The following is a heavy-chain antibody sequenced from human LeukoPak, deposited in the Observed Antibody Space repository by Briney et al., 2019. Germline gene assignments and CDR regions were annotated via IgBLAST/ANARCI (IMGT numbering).Heavy chain of an antibody. J-gene: IGHJ4*02. Sequence: ASVKVSCKDSGYTFTSYGISWVRQAPGQGLEWMGWISAYNGNTNYAQKLQGRVTMATDTSPSTAYMELRSLRSDDTAVYYCARDLRYYYDSSEPIDYWGQGTLVTVSS. CDR1: GYTFTSYG. V-gene: IGHV1-18*01. CDR2: ISAYNGNT. D-gene: IGHD3-22*01. CDR3: ARDLRYYYDSSEPIDY.